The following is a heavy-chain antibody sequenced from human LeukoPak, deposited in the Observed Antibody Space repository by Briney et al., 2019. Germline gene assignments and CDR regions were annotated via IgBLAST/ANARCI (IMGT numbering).Heavy chain of an antibody. CDR2: IYYSGST. CDR3: AREGSGLYYYYGMDV. CDR1: GGSISSYY. Sequence: SETLSLTCTVSGGSISSYYWSWIRQPPGKGLEWIGYIYYSGSTNYNPSLKSRVTISVDTSKNQFSLKLSSVTAADTAVYYCAREGSGLYYYYGMDVWGQGTTVTVSS. D-gene: IGHD6-19*01. V-gene: IGHV4-59*01. J-gene: IGHJ6*02.